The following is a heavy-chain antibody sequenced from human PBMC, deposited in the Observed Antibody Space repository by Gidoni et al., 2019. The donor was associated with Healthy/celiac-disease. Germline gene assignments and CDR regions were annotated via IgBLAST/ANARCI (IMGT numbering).Heavy chain of an antibody. J-gene: IGHJ5*02. D-gene: IGHD3-3*01. Sequence: QVQLVESGGGLVKPGGSLRLSCAASGFPFSDYYMSWIRQAPGKGLEWVSYISSSGSTIYYADSVKGRLTISRDNAKNSLYLQMNSLRAEDTAVYYCARRSEESDYDFWSGPFDPWGQGTLVTVSS. V-gene: IGHV3-11*01. CDR1: GFPFSDYY. CDR3: ARRSEESDYDFWSGPFDP. CDR2: ISSSGSTI.